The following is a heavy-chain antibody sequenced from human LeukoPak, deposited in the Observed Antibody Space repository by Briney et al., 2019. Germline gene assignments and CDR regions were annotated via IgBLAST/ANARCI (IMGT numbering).Heavy chain of an antibody. V-gene: IGHV3-21*01. CDR3: ARDLMGWDVHYFDY. Sequence: GGSLRLSCAASGFTFSNYNMNWVRQAPGKGLEWVSSISSSSSYIYYADSVKGRFTISRDNAKNSLYLQMHSLRAEDTAVYYCARDLMGWDVHYFDYWGQGTLVTVSS. CDR2: ISSSSSYI. J-gene: IGHJ4*02. D-gene: IGHD1-26*01. CDR1: GFTFSNYN.